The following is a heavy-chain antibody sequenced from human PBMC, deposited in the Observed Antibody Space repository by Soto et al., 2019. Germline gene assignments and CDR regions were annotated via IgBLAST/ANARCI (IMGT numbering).Heavy chain of an antibody. V-gene: IGHV3-21*01. Sequence: GGSLRLSCAASVFTFRSFTMNWVRQAPGKGLEWVSTISSNSAYIYYTDALRGRFTISRDNAKNSLHLQMNSLRAEDTAAYYCARDSDCHSTSCFFPPHVWGQGTTVTVSS. CDR2: ISSNSAYI. CDR3: ARDSDCHSTSCFFPPHV. J-gene: IGHJ6*02. CDR1: VFTFRSFT. D-gene: IGHD2-2*01.